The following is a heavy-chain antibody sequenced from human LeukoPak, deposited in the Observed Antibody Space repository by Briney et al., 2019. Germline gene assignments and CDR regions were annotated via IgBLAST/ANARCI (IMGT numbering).Heavy chain of an antibody. CDR2: ISPSGRT. CDR3: ARFYGDYVRAAFDY. D-gene: IGHD4-17*01. CDR1: GASISRSNW. Sequence: SGTLSLTCAVSGASISRSNWWNWVRQPPGEGLEWIGEISPSGRTTYNPSLKSRVTMSVDKSKNQFSLKLSSVTAADTAVYYCARFYGDYVRAAFDYWGQGSLVTVSS. V-gene: IGHV4-4*02. J-gene: IGHJ4*02.